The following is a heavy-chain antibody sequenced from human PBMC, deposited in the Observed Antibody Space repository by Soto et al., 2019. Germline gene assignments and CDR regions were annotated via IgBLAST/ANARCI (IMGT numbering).Heavy chain of an antibody. CDR3: AKDIVLMVYAIEVDYYYGMDV. V-gene: IGHV1-18*04. CDR2: ISAYNGNT. Sequence: ASVKVSCKASGYTFTSYGISWVRQAPGQGLEWMGWISAYNGNTNYAQKLQGRVTMTTDTSTSTAYMELRSLRPDDTAVYYCAKDIVLMVYAIEVDYYYGMDVWGQGTTLTVYS. J-gene: IGHJ6*02. D-gene: IGHD2-8*01. CDR1: GYTFTSYG.